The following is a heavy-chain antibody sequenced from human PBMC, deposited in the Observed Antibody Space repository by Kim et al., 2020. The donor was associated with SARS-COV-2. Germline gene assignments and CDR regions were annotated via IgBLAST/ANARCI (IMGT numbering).Heavy chain of an antibody. V-gene: IGHV3-23*01. D-gene: IGHD6-13*01. CDR1: GFTFSSFA. CDR2: LSDSGGDT. Sequence: GGSLRLSCAASGFTFSSFAMTWVRQPPGKGLEWVSILSDSGGDTFYADSVKGRFTISRDNSKNTLYLQMNSLRAEDTAVYYCAKKGIPARGQLYFDLWGRGTLVTVSS. CDR3: AKKGIPARGQLYFDL. J-gene: IGHJ2*01.